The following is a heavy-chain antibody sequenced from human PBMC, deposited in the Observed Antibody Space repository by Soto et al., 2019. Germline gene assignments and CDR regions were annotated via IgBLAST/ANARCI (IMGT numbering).Heavy chain of an antibody. CDR2: LSGSGGST. D-gene: IGHD6-13*01. V-gene: IGHV3-23*01. CDR1: GFSFVNYA. J-gene: IGHJ6*02. Sequence: PGGSLRLSCAASGFSFVNYAMNWVRQAPGKGLEWVSGLSGSGGSTYYADSVKGRFTISRDNSKNTLYLQMNSLRAEDTAVYYCGWGGTAAGTLVDRYYYYGMDVWGQGTTVTVSS. CDR3: GWGGTAAGTLVDRYYYYGMDV.